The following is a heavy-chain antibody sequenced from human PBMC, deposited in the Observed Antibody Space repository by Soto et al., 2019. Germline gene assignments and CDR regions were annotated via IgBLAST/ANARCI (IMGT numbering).Heavy chain of an antibody. Sequence: KTSETLSLTCTVSGGSISSYYWSWIRQPAGKGLEWIGRIYTSGSTNYNPSLKSRVTMSVDTSKNQFSLKLSSVTAADTAVYYCARDRITMVRGVISEGDPFDYWGQGTLVTAPQ. CDR2: IYTSGST. J-gene: IGHJ4*02. CDR3: ARDRITMVRGVISEGDPFDY. CDR1: GGSISSYY. D-gene: IGHD3-10*01. V-gene: IGHV4-4*07.